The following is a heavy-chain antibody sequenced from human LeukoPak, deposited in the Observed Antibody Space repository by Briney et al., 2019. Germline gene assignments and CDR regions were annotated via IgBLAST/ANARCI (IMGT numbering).Heavy chain of an antibody. CDR2: ISGSGGST. V-gene: IGHV3-23*01. J-gene: IGHJ5*02. Sequence: KPGGSLRLSCAASGFTFSSYAMSWVRQAPGKGLEWVSAISGSGGSTYYADSVKGRFTISRDNSKNTLYLQMNSLRAEDTAVYYCANHWDGTKTYYYGSGSYYNVFLSPWFDPWGQGTLVTVSS. D-gene: IGHD3-10*01. CDR1: GFTFSSYA. CDR3: ANHWDGTKTYYYGSGSYYNVFLSPWFDP.